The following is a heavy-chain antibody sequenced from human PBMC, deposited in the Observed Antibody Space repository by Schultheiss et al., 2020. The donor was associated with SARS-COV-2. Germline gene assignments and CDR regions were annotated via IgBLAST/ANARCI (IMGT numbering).Heavy chain of an antibody. CDR2: INHSGST. D-gene: IGHD3-16*02. CDR3: AKDMHDYVWGSYRTFDY. V-gene: IGHV4-34*01. J-gene: IGHJ4*02. CDR1: GGSFSGYY. Sequence: SETLSLTCAVYGGSFSGYYWSWIRQPPGKGLEWIGEINHSGSTNYNPSLKSRVTISVDTSKNQFSLKLSSVTAADTALYYCAKDMHDYVWGSYRTFDYWGQGTLVTVSS.